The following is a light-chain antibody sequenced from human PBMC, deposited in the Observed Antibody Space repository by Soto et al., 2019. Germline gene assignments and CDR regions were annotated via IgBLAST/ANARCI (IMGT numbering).Light chain of an antibody. Sequence: VVTQPPSVSGAPGQRVTISCTGSSSNIGAGYDVHWYQQLPGTAPKLLIYGNSNRPSGVPDRFSGFKSGTSASLAITGLQAEDEADYYCQSYDSSLSRVFGGGTKLTVL. V-gene: IGLV1-40*01. CDR2: GNS. CDR3: QSYDSSLSRV. J-gene: IGLJ2*01. CDR1: SSNIGAGYD.